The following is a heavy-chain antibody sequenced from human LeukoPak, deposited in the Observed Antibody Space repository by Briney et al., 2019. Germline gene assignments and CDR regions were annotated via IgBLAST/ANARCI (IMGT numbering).Heavy chain of an antibody. D-gene: IGHD2-15*01. Sequence: PGGSLRLSCAASGFAFSSYGMHWVRQAPGKGLEWVAFIRYDGSNKYYADSVKGRFTISRDNSKNTLYLQMNSLRAEDTAVYYCAKDTSRSDVVPDVFDIWGQGTMVTVSS. J-gene: IGHJ3*02. V-gene: IGHV3-30*02. CDR2: IRYDGSNK. CDR3: AKDTSRSDVVPDVFDI. CDR1: GFAFSSYG.